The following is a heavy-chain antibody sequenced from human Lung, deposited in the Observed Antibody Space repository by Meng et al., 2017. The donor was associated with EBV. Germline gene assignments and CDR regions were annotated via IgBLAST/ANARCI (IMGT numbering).Heavy chain of an antibody. Sequence: QSQELGPGLVTQSQTPSPSCNVSGRSISSGDYYWSCICQPPGKGLEWIGYIYYSGSTYNNPSLKSRVTISVDTSKNQFSLKLSSVTAADTAVYYCATIKERTTVTPFDYWGQGTLVTVSS. J-gene: IGHJ4*02. CDR2: IYYSGST. V-gene: IGHV4-30-4*01. D-gene: IGHD4-17*01. CDR3: ATIKERTTVTPFDY. CDR1: GRSISSGDYY.